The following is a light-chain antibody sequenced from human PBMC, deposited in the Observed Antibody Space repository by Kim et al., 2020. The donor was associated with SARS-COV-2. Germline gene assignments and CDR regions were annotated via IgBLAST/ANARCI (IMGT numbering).Light chain of an antibody. CDR1: QSVSSN. J-gene: IGKJ2*01. Sequence: EIVMTQSPATLSVSPGERATLSCRASQSVSSNLAWYQQKPGQAPRLLIYGASTRATGTPARFSGSGSGTEFTLTISSLQSEDFAVYYCQTGDTFGQGTKLEI. CDR3: QTGDT. CDR2: GAS. V-gene: IGKV3-15*01.